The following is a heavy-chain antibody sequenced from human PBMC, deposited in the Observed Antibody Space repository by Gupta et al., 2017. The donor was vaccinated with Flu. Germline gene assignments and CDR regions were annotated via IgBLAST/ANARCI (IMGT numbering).Heavy chain of an antibody. V-gene: IGHV3-72*01. CDR2: IRDKRTGYTT. CDR3: ARGDVQH. J-gene: IGHJ1*01. Sequence: MDWVRQAPGKGLEWVARIRDKRTGYTTAYAASVQGRFTISRDDSRNSLYLQLNSLKTEDTAVYYCARGDVQHWGQGTLVTVSS.